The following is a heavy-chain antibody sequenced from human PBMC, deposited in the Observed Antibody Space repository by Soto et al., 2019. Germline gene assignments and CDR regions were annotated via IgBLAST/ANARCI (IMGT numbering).Heavy chain of an antibody. CDR1: GASITSHG. CDR3: ATLRGALDP. J-gene: IGHJ5*02. CDR2: MSTSGIT. V-gene: IGHV4-4*07. D-gene: IGHD3-16*01. Sequence: SETLSLTCTVSGASITSHGWSWIRQPAGKGLEWIGRMSTSGITNYNPSLKSRVTMSVDTSKNQFSLNLSSVTAADTAVYYCATLRGALDPWGQGILVTVS.